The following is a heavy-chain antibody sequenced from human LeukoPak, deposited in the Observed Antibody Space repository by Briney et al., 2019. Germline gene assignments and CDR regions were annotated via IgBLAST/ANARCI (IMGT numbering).Heavy chain of an antibody. CDR1: GHTFTGYY. D-gene: IGHD2-15*01. Sequence: ASVKVSCKASGHTFTGYYMHWVRQAPGQGLEWMGWINPNSGGTNYAQKFQGRVTMTRDTSISTAYMELSRLRSDDTAVYYCAREWTGYCSGGSCHNWFDPWGQGTLVTVSS. J-gene: IGHJ5*02. CDR3: AREWTGYCSGGSCHNWFDP. CDR2: INPNSGGT. V-gene: IGHV1-2*02.